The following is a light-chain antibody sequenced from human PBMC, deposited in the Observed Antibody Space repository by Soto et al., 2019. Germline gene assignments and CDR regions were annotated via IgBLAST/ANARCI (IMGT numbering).Light chain of an antibody. CDR1: QSVSSSY. CDR2: GAS. J-gene: IGKJ1*01. Sequence: EIVLTQSPGTLSLSPGERATLSCRASQSVSSSYLAWYQQKPGQAPRLLIYGASSRATGIPDRFSGSGSGKDFTLTISRLEPEDFPVYYCQQYRSSPPWTFGQGTKVEIK. V-gene: IGKV3-20*01. CDR3: QQYRSSPPWT.